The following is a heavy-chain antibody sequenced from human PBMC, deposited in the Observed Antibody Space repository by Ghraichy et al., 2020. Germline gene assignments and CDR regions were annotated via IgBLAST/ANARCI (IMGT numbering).Heavy chain of an antibody. D-gene: IGHD4-17*01. CDR1: GFTFSSYA. V-gene: IGHV3-23*01. Sequence: GGSLRLSCAASGFTFSSYAMSWVRQAPGKGLEWVSAISGSGGSTYYADSVKGRFTISRDNSKNTLYLQMNSLRAEDTAVYYCAKDRRPSVYGDYTFDYCGQGTLVTVSS. CDR3: AKDRRPSVYGDYTFDY. CDR2: ISGSGGST. J-gene: IGHJ4*02.